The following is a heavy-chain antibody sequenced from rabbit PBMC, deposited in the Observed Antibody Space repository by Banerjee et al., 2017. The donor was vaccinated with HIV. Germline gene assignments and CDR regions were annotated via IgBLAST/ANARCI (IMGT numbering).Heavy chain of an antibody. J-gene: IGHJ4*01. CDR2: IDSGSRDFI. Sequence: QEQLVESGGGLVQPGASLTLTCTASGFDFSNYNFMCWVRQAPGKGLEWIACIDSGSRDFIYYASWAKGRFTVSKTSSTTVTLQMTSLTAADTATYFCARGEHFSVGFSAFAIYLDLWGPGTLVTVS. D-gene: IGHD6-1*01. V-gene: IGHV1S45*01. CDR1: GFDFSNYNF. CDR3: ARGEHFSVGFSAFAIYLDL.